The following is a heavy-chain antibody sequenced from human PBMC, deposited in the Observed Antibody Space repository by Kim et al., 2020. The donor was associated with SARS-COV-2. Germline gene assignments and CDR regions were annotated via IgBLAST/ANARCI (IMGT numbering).Heavy chain of an antibody. CDR2: IYYSGST. D-gene: IGHD5-12*01. J-gene: IGHJ6*02. CDR3: AAGEVVATINYYYYGMDV. V-gene: IGHV4-59*01. CDR1: GGSISSYY. Sequence: SETLSLTCTVSGGSISSYYWSWIRQPPGKGLEWIGYIYYSGSTNYNPSLKSRVTISVDTSKNQFSLKLSSVTAADTAVYYCAAGEVVATINYYYYGMDVWGQGTPVTVSS.